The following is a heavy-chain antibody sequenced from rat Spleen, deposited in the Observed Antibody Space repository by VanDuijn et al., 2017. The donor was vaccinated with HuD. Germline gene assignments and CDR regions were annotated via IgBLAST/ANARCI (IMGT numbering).Heavy chain of an antibody. J-gene: IGHJ2*01. CDR2: ISPSGGST. Sequence: EVQLVESGGGLVQPGRSLKLSCAASGFTFSNYDMAWVRQAPTKGLEWVASISPSGGSTYYRDSVKGRFTISRDNAKSTLYLQMDSLRSEDTATYYCATEGIDYWGQGVMVTVSS. V-gene: IGHV5-19*01. CDR3: ATEGIDY. CDR1: GFTFSNYD.